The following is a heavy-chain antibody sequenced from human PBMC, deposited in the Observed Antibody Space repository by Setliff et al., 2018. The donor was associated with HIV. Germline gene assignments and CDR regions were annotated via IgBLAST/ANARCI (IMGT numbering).Heavy chain of an antibody. Sequence: PSETLSLTCTVSGGSIRSHYWSWIRQPPGKGLEWIGSFYHTGSTHYNPSLKSRTTMSLDTSRNQVSLKLSSVSAADTAVYYCTRREYTWGQGKLVTVS. J-gene: IGHJ4*02. CDR1: GGSIRSHY. CDR3: TRREYT. CDR2: FYHTGST. V-gene: IGHV4-59*11. D-gene: IGHD6-6*01.